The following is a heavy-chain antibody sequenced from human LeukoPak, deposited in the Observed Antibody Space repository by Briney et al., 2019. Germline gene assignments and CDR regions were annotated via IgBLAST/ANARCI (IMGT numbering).Heavy chain of an antibody. Sequence: GGSLRLSCAASGFTFDNYAMTWVRQAPGRGLEWVSTISNTGGSTYYVDSVKGHFTISRDNSKNTLYLQMNSLRAEDTAVYYCAKDQYCSGESCPHQRGFHYWGQGTLVTVSS. V-gene: IGHV3-23*01. D-gene: IGHD2-15*01. CDR1: GFTFDNYA. J-gene: IGHJ4*02. CDR3: AKDQYCSGESCPHQRGFHY. CDR2: ISNTGGST.